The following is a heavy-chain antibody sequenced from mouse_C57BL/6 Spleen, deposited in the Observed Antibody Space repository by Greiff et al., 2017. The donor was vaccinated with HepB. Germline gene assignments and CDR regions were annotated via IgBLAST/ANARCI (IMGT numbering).Heavy chain of an antibody. CDR3: ARRGLTGTEGLDY. CDR2: IDPSDSET. CDR1: GYTFTSYW. J-gene: IGHJ2*01. V-gene: IGHV1-52*01. Sequence: QVQLQQPGAELVRPGSSVKLSCKASGYTFTSYWMHWVKPRPIQGLEWIGNIDPSDSETHYNQKFKDKATLTVDKSSSTADLQLRSLTSEDSAVYYCARRGLTGTEGLDYWGQGTTLTVSS. D-gene: IGHD4-1*01.